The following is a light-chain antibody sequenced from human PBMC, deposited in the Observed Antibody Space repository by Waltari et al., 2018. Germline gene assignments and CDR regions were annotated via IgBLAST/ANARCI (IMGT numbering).Light chain of an antibody. CDR1: QRIVVW. V-gene: IGKV1-5*03. CDR2: KAS. Sequence: DIQVTLSPSTLSASVGDRVTITCRASQRIVVWLAWYQQKPGKAPRLLIYKASYLESGVPSRFSGSASGTAFTLTISSLQADDFATYYCLQYNSYPWTFGQGTTVEIK. J-gene: IGKJ1*01. CDR3: LQYNSYPWT.